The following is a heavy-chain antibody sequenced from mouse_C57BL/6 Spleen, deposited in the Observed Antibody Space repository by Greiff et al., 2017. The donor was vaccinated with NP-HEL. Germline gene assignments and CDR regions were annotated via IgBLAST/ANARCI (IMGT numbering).Heavy chain of an antibody. CDR2: ISYDGSN. CDR3: ARGDGYYVYFDV. CDR1: GYSITSGYY. J-gene: IGHJ1*03. V-gene: IGHV3-6*01. D-gene: IGHD2-3*01. Sequence: EVQLQESGPGLVKPSQSLSLTCSVTGYSITSGYYWNWIRQFPGNKLEWMGYISYDGSNNYNPSLKNRISITRDTSKNQFFLKLNSVTTEDTATYYCARGDGYYVYFDVWGTGTTVTVSS.